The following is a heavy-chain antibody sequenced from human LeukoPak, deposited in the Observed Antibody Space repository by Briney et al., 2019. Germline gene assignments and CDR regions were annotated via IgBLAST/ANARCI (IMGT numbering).Heavy chain of an antibody. D-gene: IGHD3-10*01. J-gene: IGHJ3*02. Sequence: GESLKISCKGSGYSFTSYWIGWVRQMPGKGLEWMGIIYPGDSDTRYSPSFQGQVTISADKSISTAYLQWSSLKASDTAMYYCASPYPSSSGDDAFDIWGQGTMVTVSS. CDR2: IYPGDSDT. CDR3: ASPYPSSSGDDAFDI. V-gene: IGHV5-51*01. CDR1: GYSFTSYW.